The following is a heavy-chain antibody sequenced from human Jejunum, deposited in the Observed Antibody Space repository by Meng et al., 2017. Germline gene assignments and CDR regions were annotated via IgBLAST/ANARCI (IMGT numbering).Heavy chain of an antibody. D-gene: IGHD1-26*01. J-gene: IGHJ4*02. Sequence: QVQQQESGPRLVKTSQTLSLTCTVSGDSFNGHEYHWSWIRQPPEKGLEWIGYIYYSGSTYYNPSLKSRVSISGDTSNKQFSLKLTSVTAADTAVYYCARSPYSGSALPFFDYWGQGSLVTVSS. CDR3: ARSPYSGSALPFFDY. CDR1: GDSFNGHEYH. CDR2: IYYSGST. V-gene: IGHV4-30-4*01.